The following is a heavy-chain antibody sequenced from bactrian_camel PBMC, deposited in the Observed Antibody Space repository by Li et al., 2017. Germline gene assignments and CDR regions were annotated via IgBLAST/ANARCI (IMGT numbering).Heavy chain of an antibody. V-gene: IGHV3S53*01. CDR2: ISGVRDI. Sequence: HVQLVESGGGSVQAGGSLRLSCTASGYMYKHSANCMAWFRRAIGKEREGVASISGVRDITYADSVNGRFIISKDSAENTLYLQMDNLKPGDAAVCYCAARTQWSYCSQDDSLRGRDYDYWGQGTQVTVS. CDR1: GYMYKHSANC. CDR3: AARTQWSYCSQDDSLRGRDYDY. J-gene: IGHJ4*01. D-gene: IGHD2*01.